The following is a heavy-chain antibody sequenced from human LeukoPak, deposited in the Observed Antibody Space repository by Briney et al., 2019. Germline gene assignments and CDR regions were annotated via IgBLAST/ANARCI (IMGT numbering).Heavy chain of an antibody. V-gene: IGHV1-2*02. CDR1: GYTITDYY. D-gene: IGHD3-3*01. J-gene: IGHJ4*02. Sequence: ASVKVSCKASGYTITDYYIHWVRQAPGQGLEWMGWINPNSGGTNYAQKFQGRVTMTSDTSISTAYMELSRLRSDDTAVYYCARDRSGYYPYYFVYWGQGTLVTVSS. CDR3: ARDRSGYYPYYFVY. CDR2: INPNSGGT.